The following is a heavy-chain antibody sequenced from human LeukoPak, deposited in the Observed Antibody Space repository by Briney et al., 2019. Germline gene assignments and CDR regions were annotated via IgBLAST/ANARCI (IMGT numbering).Heavy chain of an antibody. CDR3: ARSNYYYYYGMDV. CDR2: INSDGSST. V-gene: IGHV3-74*01. Sequence: GGSLRLSCAASGFTLSSYWMHWVRQAPGKGLVWVSRINSDGSSTSYADSVKGRFTISRDNAKNTLYLQMNSLGAEDTAVYYCARSNYYYYYGMDVWGQGTTVTVSS. J-gene: IGHJ6*02. CDR1: GFTLSSYW.